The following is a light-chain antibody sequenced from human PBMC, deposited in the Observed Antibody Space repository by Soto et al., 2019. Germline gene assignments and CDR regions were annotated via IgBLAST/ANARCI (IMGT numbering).Light chain of an antibody. CDR3: SSYTSSSTPYV. V-gene: IGLV2-14*01. CDR2: VVS. CDR1: SSDVGAYNY. Sequence: QSALTQPASVSGSPGQSITISCTGTSSDVGAYNYVSWYQQQPGKVPKLMIYVVSNRPSGVSNRFSGSKSGNTASLTISGLQAEDEADYYCSSYTSSSTPYVFGTGTKLTVL. J-gene: IGLJ1*01.